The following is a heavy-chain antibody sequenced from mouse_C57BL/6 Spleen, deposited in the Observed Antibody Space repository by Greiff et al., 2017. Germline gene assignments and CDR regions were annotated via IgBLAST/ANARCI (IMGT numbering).Heavy chain of an antibody. CDR1: GYTFTDYY. V-gene: IGHV1-76*01. Sequence: VQVVESGAELVRPGASVKLSCKASGYTFTDYYINWVKQRPGQGLEWIARIYPGSGNTYYNEKFKGKATLTADISPSTAYMQLSSLTSEDSAVYFCARDIYAMDYWGPGTSVTVSS. CDR3: ARDIYAMDY. CDR2: IYPGSGNT. J-gene: IGHJ4*01.